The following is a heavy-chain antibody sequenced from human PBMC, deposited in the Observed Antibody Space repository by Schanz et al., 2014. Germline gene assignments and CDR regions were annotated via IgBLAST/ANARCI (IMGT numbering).Heavy chain of an antibody. V-gene: IGHV3-23*01. CDR2: VSASGGGP. D-gene: IGHD3-22*01. CDR3: AREVGLYDRGWFDP. J-gene: IGHJ5*02. CDR1: GFTFRSYA. Sequence: EVQLLESGGGLVQPGGSLRLSCIGSGFTFRSYALCWVRQAPGKGLEWVSLVSASGGGPFYADSVKGRFTISRDNSRNTVYLQMSSLRAEDTAVYYCAREVGLYDRGWFDPWGQGTLVTVSS.